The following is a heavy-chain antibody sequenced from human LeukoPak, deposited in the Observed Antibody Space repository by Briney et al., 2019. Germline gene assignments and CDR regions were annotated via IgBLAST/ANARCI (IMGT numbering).Heavy chain of an antibody. D-gene: IGHD3-10*01. CDR2: IRYDGSNX. CDR1: GFTFSSYG. V-gene: IGHV3-30*02. CDR3: AKDPEGLLWFGEPQSYMDV. Sequence: GGSLRLSCAASGFTFSSYGXXXXXXXXXXGXXXVAXIRYDGSNXYYADSVKGRFXXSRDNSKNTLYLQMNSLRAEDTAVYYCAKDPEGLLWFGEPQSYMDVWGKGTTVTVSS. J-gene: IGHJ6*03.